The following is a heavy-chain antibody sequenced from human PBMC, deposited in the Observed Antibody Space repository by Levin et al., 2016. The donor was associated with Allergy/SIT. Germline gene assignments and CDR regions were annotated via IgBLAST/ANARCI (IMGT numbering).Heavy chain of an antibody. CDR3: ARALTEYSSSPGDYFDY. J-gene: IGHJ4*02. V-gene: IGHV1-18*01. Sequence: ASVKVSCKASGYTFTSYGISWVRQAPGQGLEWMGWISAYNGNTNYAQKLQGRVTMTTDTSTSTAYMELRSLRSDDTAVYYCARALTEYSSSPGDYFDYWGQGTLVTVSS. CDR2: ISAYNGNT. CDR1: GYTFTSYG. D-gene: IGHD6-6*01.